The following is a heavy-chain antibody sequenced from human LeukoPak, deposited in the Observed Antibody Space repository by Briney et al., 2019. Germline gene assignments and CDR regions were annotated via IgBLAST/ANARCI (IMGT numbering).Heavy chain of an antibody. CDR3: VTSGGTAMVSY. CDR2: IYYSGST. D-gene: IGHD5-18*01. V-gene: IGHV4-59*01. Sequence: PSETLSLTCTVSGGSISSYYWSWIRQPPGKGLEWIGYIYYSGSTNYNPSLKSRVTISVDTSKNQFSLKLSSVTAADTAVYYCVTSGGTAMVSYWGQGTLVTVSS. CDR1: GGSISSYY. J-gene: IGHJ4*02.